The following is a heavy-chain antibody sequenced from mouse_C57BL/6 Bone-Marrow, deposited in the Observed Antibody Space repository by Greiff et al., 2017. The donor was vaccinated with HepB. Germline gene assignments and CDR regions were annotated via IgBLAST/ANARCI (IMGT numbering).Heavy chain of an antibody. V-gene: IGHV5-4*03. CDR2: ISDGGSYT. D-gene: IGHD1-1*01. CDR1: GFTFSSYA. J-gene: IGHJ4*01. CDR3: ARVVATRYYAMDY. Sequence: DVKLVESGGGLVKPGGSLKLSCAASGFTFSSYAMSWVRQTPEKRLEWVATISDGGSYTYYPDNVKGRFTISRDNAKNNLYLQMSHLKSEDTAMYYCARVVATRYYAMDYWGQGTSVTVSS.